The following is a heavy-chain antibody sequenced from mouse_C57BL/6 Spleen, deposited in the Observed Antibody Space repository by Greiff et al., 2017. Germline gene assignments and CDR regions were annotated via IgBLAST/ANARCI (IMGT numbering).Heavy chain of an antibody. CDR1: GYTFTTYP. Sequence: VQLQESGAELVKPGASVKMSCKASGYTFTTYPIEWMKQNHGKSLEWIGNFHPYNDDTKYNEKFKGKATLTVEKSSSTVYLEFSRLTSDDSAVYYCARPSYDGSAWYFDVWGTGTTVTVSS. CDR3: ARPSYDGSAWYFDV. J-gene: IGHJ1*03. V-gene: IGHV1-47*01. CDR2: FHPYNDDT. D-gene: IGHD2-3*01.